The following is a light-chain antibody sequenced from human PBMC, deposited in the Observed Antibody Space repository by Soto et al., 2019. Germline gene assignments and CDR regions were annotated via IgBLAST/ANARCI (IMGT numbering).Light chain of an antibody. V-gene: IGKV3-15*01. J-gene: IGKJ2*01. Sequence: EIVMTQSPATLSVSPGERATLSCRASQSVSSNLAWYQQKPGQAPRLLIYVASTRATGIPARFSGSGSGTELTLTISSLQSEDFAVYYCQQYNNWPPMYTFGQGPKLEIK. CDR2: VAS. CDR3: QQYNNWPPMYT. CDR1: QSVSSN.